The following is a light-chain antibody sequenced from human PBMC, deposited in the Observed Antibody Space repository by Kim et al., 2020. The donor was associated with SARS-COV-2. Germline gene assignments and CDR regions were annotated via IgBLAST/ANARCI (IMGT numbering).Light chain of an antibody. V-gene: IGKV1-39*01. CDR3: QQFYSTPLT. Sequence: DIQMTQSPSSLSASVGDRVTITCRASQSIGSDLGWYQQKPGKAPKRLIYAASSLQTGVPSRFSGSGSGTEFTLTISSLQPEDFATYYCQQFYSTPLTFGEGTKVDIK. CDR2: AAS. J-gene: IGKJ4*02. CDR1: QSIGSD.